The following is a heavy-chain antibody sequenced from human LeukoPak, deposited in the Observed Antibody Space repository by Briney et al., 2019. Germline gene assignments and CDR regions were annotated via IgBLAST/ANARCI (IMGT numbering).Heavy chain of an antibody. V-gene: IGHV3-7*01. Sequence: PGGSLRLSCAASGFTFSSYWMSWVRQAPGKGLEWVANTKQDGSEKYYVDSVKGRFTISRDNAKNSLYLQMNSLRAEDTAVYYCARRYDYVWGSPFDYWGQGTLVTVSS. CDR3: ARRYDYVWGSPFDY. D-gene: IGHD3-16*01. CDR1: GFTFSSYW. J-gene: IGHJ4*02. CDR2: TKQDGSEK.